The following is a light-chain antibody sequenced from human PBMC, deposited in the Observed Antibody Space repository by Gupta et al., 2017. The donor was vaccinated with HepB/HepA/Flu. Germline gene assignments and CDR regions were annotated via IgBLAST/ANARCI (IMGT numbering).Light chain of an antibody. V-gene: IGKV1-39*01. J-gene: IGKJ3*01. CDR2: GAS. Sequence: DIQMTQSPSSLSASVGDRVTITCRASQNIDYYLNWYQQKPGKAPKLLIYGASSLQSGVPSRFSGGGYGKDLALTISSRQPEDFGTYYFQQAFSNPLFTFGPGTKVDFK. CDR3: QQAFSNPLFT. CDR1: QNIDYY.